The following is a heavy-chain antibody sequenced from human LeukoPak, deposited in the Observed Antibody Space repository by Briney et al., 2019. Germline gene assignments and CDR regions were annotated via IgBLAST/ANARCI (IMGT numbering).Heavy chain of an antibody. CDR2: ISLTGLT. Sequence: SQTLSLTCGVSGGSISNTNWWSWVRPPPGQGLEWIGEISLTGLTHYNPSLESRVTVSLDKSKNQLSLNLTSVTAADTAVYYCSRENGAFSPFGYWGQGTLVTVLS. D-gene: IGHD2-8*01. J-gene: IGHJ4*02. V-gene: IGHV4-4*02. CDR1: GGSISNTNW. CDR3: SRENGAFSPFGY.